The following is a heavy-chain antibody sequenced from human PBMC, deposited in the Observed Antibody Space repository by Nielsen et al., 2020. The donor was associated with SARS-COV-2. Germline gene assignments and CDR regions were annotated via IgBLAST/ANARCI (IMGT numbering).Heavy chain of an antibody. D-gene: IGHD4-17*01. CDR2: ISAYNGNT. Sequence: ASVKVSCKASGYTFTSYGISWVRQAPGQGLEWMGWISAYNGNTNYAQKLQGRVTMTRDTSTSTVYMELSSLRSEDTAVYYCASQATVTNWFDPWGQGTLVTVSS. V-gene: IGHV1-18*01. CDR1: GYTFTSYG. CDR3: ASQATVTNWFDP. J-gene: IGHJ5*02.